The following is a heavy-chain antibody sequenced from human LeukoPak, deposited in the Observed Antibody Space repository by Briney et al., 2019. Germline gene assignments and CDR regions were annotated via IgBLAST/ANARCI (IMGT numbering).Heavy chain of an antibody. Sequence: GGSLRLSCAASGFTFSSYAISWVRQAPGKGLEWVSAISGSGGSTYYADSVKGRFTISRDNSKNTLYLQMNSLRAEDTAVYYCAKDRISYYDYVWGNSDYFDYWGQGTLVTVSS. CDR1: GFTFSSYA. D-gene: IGHD3-16*01. CDR2: ISGSGGST. J-gene: IGHJ4*02. CDR3: AKDRISYYDYVWGNSDYFDY. V-gene: IGHV3-23*01.